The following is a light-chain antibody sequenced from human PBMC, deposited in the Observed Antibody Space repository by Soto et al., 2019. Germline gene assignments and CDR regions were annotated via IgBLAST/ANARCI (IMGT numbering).Light chain of an antibody. Sequence: IVMTQSPATLSVSPGEGVTLSCRASQSVRSHLAWYHQKPGQPPRLLIYGASTRATGIPARFSGSGFGTEFTLTISSLQSEDFAVYYCQQYKNWPLFGQGTRLEIK. J-gene: IGKJ5*01. CDR1: QSVRSH. V-gene: IGKV3-15*01. CDR2: GAS. CDR3: QQYKNWPL.